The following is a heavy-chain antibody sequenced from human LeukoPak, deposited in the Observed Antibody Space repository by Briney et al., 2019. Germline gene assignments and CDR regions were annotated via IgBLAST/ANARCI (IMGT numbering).Heavy chain of an antibody. CDR3: AKDHPGGAIGY. D-gene: IGHD2-21*01. V-gene: IGHV3-23*01. CDR2: ISSSGSST. J-gene: IGHJ4*02. CDR1: GFTFRKYA. Sequence: PGGSLRLSCAASGFTFRKYAMSWVRQAPGKGLEWVSAISSSGSSTHYADPEKGRFTISRDNSKNTLYLQMNSLRAEDTAVYYCAKDHPGGAIGYWGQGTLVTVSS.